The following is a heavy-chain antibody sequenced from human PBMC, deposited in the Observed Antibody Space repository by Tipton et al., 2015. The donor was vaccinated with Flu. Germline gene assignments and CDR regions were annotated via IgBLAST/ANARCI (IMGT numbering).Heavy chain of an antibody. CDR3: ARDGGIAAGGYGMDV. CDR1: GFTVNSNY. Sequence: QLVQSGGDLIQPGGSLRLSCAASGFTVNSNYMSWVRQAPGKGLEWIGSMFYDGNTYYNESLSSRVSISMDISENHVSLHLRSVTAADTAVYYCARDGGIAAGGYGMDVWGQGTTVTVSS. D-gene: IGHD6-13*01. J-gene: IGHJ6*02. V-gene: IGHV3-53*01. CDR2: MFYDGNT.